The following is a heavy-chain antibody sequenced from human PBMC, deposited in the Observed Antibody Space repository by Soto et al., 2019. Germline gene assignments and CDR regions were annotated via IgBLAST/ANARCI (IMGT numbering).Heavy chain of an antibody. J-gene: IGHJ6*03. Sequence: GGSLRLSCAASGFTFSSYGMHWVRQAPGKGLEWVAVIWYDGSNKYYADSVKGRFTISRDNSKNTLYLQMNSLRAEDTAVYYYARNFLGGNNYYYYYYYLDVWGKGTRFTVSS. CDR1: GFTFSSYG. V-gene: IGHV3-33*01. CDR2: IWYDGSNK. CDR3: ARNFLGGNNYYYYYYYLDV. D-gene: IGHD3-16*01.